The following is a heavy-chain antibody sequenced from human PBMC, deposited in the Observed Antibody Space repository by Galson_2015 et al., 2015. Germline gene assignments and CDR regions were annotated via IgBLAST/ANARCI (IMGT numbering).Heavy chain of an antibody. CDR1: GHTFTTYT. J-gene: IGHJ6*02. CDR3: ARDSYVSGWFRGSYHYFGMDV. V-gene: IGHV1-3*04. CDR2: INTGNDNT. D-gene: IGHD6-19*01. Sequence: SVKVSCKASGHTFTTYTIQWVRQAPGQSPEWMGWINTGNDNTAYSQSFQGRVTITRDTSASTAYMELSSLRSEDTAVYYCARDSYVSGWFRGSYHYFGMDVWGQGTTVTVSS.